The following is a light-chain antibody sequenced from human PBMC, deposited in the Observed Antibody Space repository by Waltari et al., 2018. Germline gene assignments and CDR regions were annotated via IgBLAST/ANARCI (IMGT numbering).Light chain of an antibody. Sequence: QSALTQPASVSGSPGQSVPIFCAGTSNAVGGSYSVSWYQEHPGQATRVIIYDVSDRLSGVSDRFSGSKSGNTASLTISGLQAEDEADYYCSSQSSNDVVLFGGGTKLTVL. V-gene: IGLV2-14*01. CDR1: SNAVGGSYS. CDR2: DVS. J-gene: IGLJ2*01. CDR3: SSQSSNDVVL.